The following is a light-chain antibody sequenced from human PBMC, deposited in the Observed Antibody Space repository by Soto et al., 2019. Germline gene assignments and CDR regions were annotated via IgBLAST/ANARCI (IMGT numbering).Light chain of an antibody. J-gene: IGKJ2*01. V-gene: IGKV3-20*01. CDR3: QQYGSSPYT. CDR2: GSS. Sequence: EIVLTQSPGTLSLSPGERATLSCRASQSVSSNYLAWYQQKPGQAPRLLIYGSSSRATGIPARFSGSGSGTDFPLTISRLEPEDFAVYYCQQYGSSPYTFGQGTKLEIK. CDR1: QSVSSNY.